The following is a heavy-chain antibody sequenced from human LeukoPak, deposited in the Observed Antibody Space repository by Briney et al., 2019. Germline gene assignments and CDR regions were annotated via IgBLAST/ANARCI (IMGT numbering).Heavy chain of an antibody. Sequence: SETLSLTCTVSGGSISSYHWSWIRQPPGKGLEWIGYIYYSGSTNYNPSLKSRVTISVDTSKNQFSLKLSSVTAADTAVYYCARKIRFLEWSFDYWGQGTLVTVSS. CDR1: GGSISSYH. D-gene: IGHD3-3*01. V-gene: IGHV4-59*08. J-gene: IGHJ4*02. CDR2: IYYSGST. CDR3: ARKIRFLEWSFDY.